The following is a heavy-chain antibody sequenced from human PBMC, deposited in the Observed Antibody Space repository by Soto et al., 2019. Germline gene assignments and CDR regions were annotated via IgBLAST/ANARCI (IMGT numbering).Heavy chain of an antibody. CDR2: TYYRSKWYN. V-gene: IGHV6-1*01. Sequence: SQTLSLTCVISWGSVSSNNAAWNWIRQSPSRGLEWLGRTYYRSKWYNDYAVSVKSRIDINPDTSKNQFSLQLNSVSPEDTAMYYCARESYGSGSYDGMDVWGQGTTVTVSS. CDR3: ARESYGSGSYDGMDV. CDR1: WGSVSSNNAA. J-gene: IGHJ6*02. D-gene: IGHD3-10*01.